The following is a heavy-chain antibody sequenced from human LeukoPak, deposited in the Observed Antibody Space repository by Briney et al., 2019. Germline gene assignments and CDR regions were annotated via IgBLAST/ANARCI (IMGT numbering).Heavy chain of an antibody. Sequence: SETLSLTCAVYGGSFSGYYWSWIRQPPGKGLEWIGEINHSGSTNYNPSLKSRVTISVDTSKNQFSLKLSSVTAADTAAYYCARRGGIIRGVASYYYMDVWGKGTTVTISS. D-gene: IGHD3-10*01. CDR2: INHSGST. V-gene: IGHV4-34*01. CDR3: ARRGGIIRGVASYYYMDV. J-gene: IGHJ6*03. CDR1: GGSFSGYY.